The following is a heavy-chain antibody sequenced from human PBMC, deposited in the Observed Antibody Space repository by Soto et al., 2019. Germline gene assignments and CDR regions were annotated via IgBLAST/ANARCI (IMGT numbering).Heavy chain of an antibody. CDR1: GGTFSSYA. CDR3: AAVSGEYSYGYWKPKSFDY. D-gene: IGHD5-18*01. Sequence: RASVKVSCKASGGTFSSYAISWVRQAPGQGLEWMGGVIPIFGTANYAQKFQGRVTITADESTSTAYMELSSLRSEDTAVYYCAAVSGEYSYGYWKPKSFDYWGQGTLVTVSS. V-gene: IGHV1-69*13. CDR2: VIPIFGTA. J-gene: IGHJ4*02.